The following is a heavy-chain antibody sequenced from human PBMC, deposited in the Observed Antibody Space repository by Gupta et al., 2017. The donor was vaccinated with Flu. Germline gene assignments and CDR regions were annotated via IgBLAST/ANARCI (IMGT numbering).Heavy chain of an antibody. CDR2: INPDGSST. Sequence: EMQLVESGGGLVQPGGSLRPSCAASGSTFSSSYSPWVRQAPGKGLVWVSRINPDGSSTTYAESVKGRFTISRDNAKNTLYLQMNSLGDDDTAVYYCATVTSGCWGQGTLVTVSS. CDR3: ATVTSGC. J-gene: IGHJ4*02. CDR1: GSTFSSSY. D-gene: IGHD4-17*01. V-gene: IGHV3-74*03.